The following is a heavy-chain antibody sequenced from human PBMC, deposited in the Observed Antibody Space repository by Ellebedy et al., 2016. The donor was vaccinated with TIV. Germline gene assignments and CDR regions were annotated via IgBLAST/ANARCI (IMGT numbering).Heavy chain of an antibody. Sequence: GESLKLSCVSSGFTFRTYSLNWVRQAPGKGLERNSFISSDSTTIYHADSVKCRFTISRDNAKNSLYLQINSLRAEDTAVYYCARDGNRQIQLSEYYFDYWGQGTLVTVSS. J-gene: IGHJ4*02. CDR3: ARDGNRQIQLSEYYFDY. CDR2: ISSDSTTI. D-gene: IGHD5-24*01. CDR1: GFTFRTYS. V-gene: IGHV3-48*04.